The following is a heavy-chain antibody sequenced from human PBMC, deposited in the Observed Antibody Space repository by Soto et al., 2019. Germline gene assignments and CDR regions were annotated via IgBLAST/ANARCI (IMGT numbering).Heavy chain of an antibody. V-gene: IGHV3-74*01. CDR1: GFTFSSYW. Sequence: EVQLVESGGGLVQPGGSLRLSCAASGFTFSSYWMHWVRQAPGKGLVWVSRINSDGSSTSYADSVKGRFTISRDNAKNTLYLQMNSLRAEDTAVYYCARDLVEMATIRPFDYWGQGPLVTVSS. CDR3: ARDLVEMATIRPFDY. D-gene: IGHD5-12*01. CDR2: INSDGSST. J-gene: IGHJ4*02.